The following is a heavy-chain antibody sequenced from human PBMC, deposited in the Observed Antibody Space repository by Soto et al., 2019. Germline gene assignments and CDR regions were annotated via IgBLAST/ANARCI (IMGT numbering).Heavy chain of an antibody. V-gene: IGHV3-49*03. D-gene: IGHD3-3*01. CDR2: IRGKAYGGTT. J-gene: IGHJ5*02. CDR3: TRARFPNWFDP. CDR1: GFTFGDYA. Sequence: GGSLRLSCTTSGFTFGDYAMSWFRQAPGKGLERVGFIRGKAYGGTTEYAASLKGRFTISRDDSKSIAYLQMNSLKTEDTAVYYCTRARFPNWFDPWGQGTLVTVSS.